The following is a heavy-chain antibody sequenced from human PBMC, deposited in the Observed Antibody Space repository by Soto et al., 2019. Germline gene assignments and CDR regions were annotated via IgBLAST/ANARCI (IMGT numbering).Heavy chain of an antibody. Sequence: SETLSLTCAVYGGSFSGYYWSWIRQPPGKGLEWIGEINHSGSTNYNPSLKSRVTISVDTSKNQFSLILSSVTAADTAVYYCARHNYGSGSTYLDYWGQGTLVTVSS. CDR3: ARHNYGSGSTYLDY. J-gene: IGHJ4*02. D-gene: IGHD3-10*01. CDR1: GGSFSGYY. CDR2: INHSGST. V-gene: IGHV4-34*01.